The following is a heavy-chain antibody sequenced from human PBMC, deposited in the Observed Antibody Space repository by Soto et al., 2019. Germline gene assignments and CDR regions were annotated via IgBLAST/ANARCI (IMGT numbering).Heavy chain of an antibody. CDR1: GGSISSGGYY. Sequence: QVQLQESGPGLVKPSQTLSLTCTVSGGSISSGGYYWSWIRQHPGKGLEWIGYIYYSGSTYYNPSLKSLVTISVDTSKNQFSLKLRSVAAADTAVDYCARGDISWDAFDIWGQGTMVTVSS. CDR3: ARGDISWDAFDI. J-gene: IGHJ3*02. V-gene: IGHV4-31*01. CDR2: IYYSGST. D-gene: IGHD2-15*01.